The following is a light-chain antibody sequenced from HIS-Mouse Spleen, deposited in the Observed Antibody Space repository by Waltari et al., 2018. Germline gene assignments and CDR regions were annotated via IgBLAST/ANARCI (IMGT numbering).Light chain of an antibody. CDR3: YSTDSSGNHRV. Sequence: SYELTQPPSVSVSPGPTARNTCPGDALPKKYAYWYQQKSGQAPVLVIYGDSKRPSGIPERFSGSSSGTMATLTISGAQVEDEADYYCYSTDSSGNHRVFGGGTKLTVL. J-gene: IGLJ2*01. CDR2: GDS. CDR1: ALPKKY. V-gene: IGLV3-10*01.